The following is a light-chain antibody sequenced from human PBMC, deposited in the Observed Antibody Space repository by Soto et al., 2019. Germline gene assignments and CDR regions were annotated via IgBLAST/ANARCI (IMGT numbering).Light chain of an antibody. J-gene: IGKJ4*01. V-gene: IGKV1-5*01. CDR3: QQLNSYPLT. CDR1: QSISSW. Sequence: DIQMTQSPSSLSASVGDRVTITCRASQSISSWLAWYQQKPGEAPKLLIYAASTLESGVPSRFSGSGSGTDFTLTISSLQPEDFATYYCQQLNSYPLTFGGGTKVDIK. CDR2: AAS.